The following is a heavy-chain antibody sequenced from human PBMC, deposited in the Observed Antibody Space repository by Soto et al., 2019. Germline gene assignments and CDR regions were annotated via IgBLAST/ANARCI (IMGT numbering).Heavy chain of an antibody. D-gene: IGHD6-13*01. CDR2: INPSGGGT. Sequence: ASVKVSCKASGYTFTSYYIHWVRQAPGQGLEWMGIINPSGGGTAYTQKFQGRVTMTRDTSTSTVYMELSSLTSDDTAMYYCARDLAAAGGNNFDFWGQGTLVTVSS. J-gene: IGHJ4*02. CDR3: ARDLAAAGGNNFDF. CDR1: GYTFTSYY. V-gene: IGHV1-46*01.